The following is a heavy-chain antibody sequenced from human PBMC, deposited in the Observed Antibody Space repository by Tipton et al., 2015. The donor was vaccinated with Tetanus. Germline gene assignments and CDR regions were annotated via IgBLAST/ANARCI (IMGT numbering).Heavy chain of an antibody. V-gene: IGHV4-34*01. Sequence: TLSLTCAVSGGAFSGYYWSWIRQSPGEGLEWIGAINHSGGTNYNPSLRSRVTMSIDTSQKQVSLKLNAMIAADTAVYYCARDGGLVGIYFHYWGQGTLVTVSS. CDR2: INHSGGT. CDR1: GGAFSGYY. J-gene: IGHJ4*02. D-gene: IGHD3-16*01. CDR3: ARDGGLVGIYFHY.